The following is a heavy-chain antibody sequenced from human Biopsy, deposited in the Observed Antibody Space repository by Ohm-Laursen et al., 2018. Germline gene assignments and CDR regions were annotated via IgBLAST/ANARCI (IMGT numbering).Heavy chain of an antibody. J-gene: IGHJ2*01. Sequence: SSVTASCKASGGTFTNHAVGWVRQAPGQGLEWVGSSIPLFNTANYADKFQGRVTLTADKSTTTAYMELSSLRSEDTAIYYCARFPLGAYDDSGSYRAVEHWYFDLWGRGTLVTVSS. D-gene: IGHD3-22*01. CDR1: GGTFTNHA. V-gene: IGHV1-69*06. CDR3: ARFPLGAYDDSGSYRAVEHWYFDL. CDR2: SIPLFNTA.